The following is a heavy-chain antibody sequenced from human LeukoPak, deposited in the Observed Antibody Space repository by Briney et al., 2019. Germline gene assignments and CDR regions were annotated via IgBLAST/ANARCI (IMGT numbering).Heavy chain of an antibody. CDR1: GYTLTSYY. D-gene: IGHD1-26*01. J-gene: IGHJ6*02. CDR2: INPSGGST. V-gene: IGHV1-46*01. Sequence: ASVKVSCKVSGYTLTSYYMHWVRQAPGQGLEWMGIINPSGGSTSSAQKFQGRVTMTRDTSTSTVYMELSSLRSEDTAVYYCAREWVSGYYYGMDAWGQGNTVTVSS. CDR3: AREWVSGYYYGMDA.